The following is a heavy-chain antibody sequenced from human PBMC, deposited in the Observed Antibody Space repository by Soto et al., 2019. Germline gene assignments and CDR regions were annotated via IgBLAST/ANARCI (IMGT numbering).Heavy chain of an antibody. Sequence: QVQLQESGPGLVKSSETLSLTCTVSGGSVNSGTYYWSWIRQSPGKGLEGIGYLYNSGSTDYNPSLKSRVTVSVHTSKNHFPLTRTSVTAADTAVYFCASGNSASAYVDSWGQGTLVTVSA. J-gene: IGHJ4*02. CDR2: LYNSGST. V-gene: IGHV4-61*03. D-gene: IGHD4-4*01. CDR1: GGSVNSGTYY. CDR3: ASGNSASAYVDS.